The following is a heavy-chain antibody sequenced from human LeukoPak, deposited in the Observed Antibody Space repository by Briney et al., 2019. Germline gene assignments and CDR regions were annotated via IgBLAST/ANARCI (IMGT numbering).Heavy chain of an antibody. CDR3: AKDLVAAAGYDAFDI. D-gene: IGHD6-13*01. Sequence: GGSLRLSCAASGFTFRSYVMSWVRQAPGKGLEWVSAISGSGGSTYYADSVKGRFTISRDNSKNTLYLQMNSLRAEDTAVYYCAKDLVAAAGYDAFDIWGQGTMVTVSS. CDR2: ISGSGGST. V-gene: IGHV3-23*01. CDR1: GFTFRSYV. J-gene: IGHJ3*02.